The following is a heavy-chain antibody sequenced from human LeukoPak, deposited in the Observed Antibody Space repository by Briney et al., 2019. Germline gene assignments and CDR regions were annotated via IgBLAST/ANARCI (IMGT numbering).Heavy chain of an antibody. CDR1: GGSISSGSYY. D-gene: IGHD3-10*01. V-gene: IGHV4-61*02. CDR3: AREPWEMYGSGSYYNGDAFDI. J-gene: IGHJ3*02. Sequence: SETLSLTCTVSGGSISSGSYYWSWIRQPAGKGLEWIGPIYTSGSTNYNPSLKSRVTISVDTSKNQFSLKLSSVTAADTAVYYCAREPWEMYGSGSYYNGDAFDIWGQGTMVTVSS. CDR2: IYTSGST.